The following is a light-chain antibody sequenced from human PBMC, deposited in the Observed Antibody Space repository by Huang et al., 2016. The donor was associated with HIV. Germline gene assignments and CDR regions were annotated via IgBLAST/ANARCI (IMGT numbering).Light chain of an antibody. CDR2: DES. J-gene: IGKJ1*01. CDR3: QQRTAWPRT. V-gene: IGKV3-11*01. CDR1: QCVGSY. Sequence: EIVLTQSPATLSLSPGERATLSCSPSQCVGSYLTWYQQKPGRPPRLLIYDESTRATGIPARFSGSGSGTDFALTISSLEPEDFAIYYCQQRTAWPRTFGQGTKVEIK.